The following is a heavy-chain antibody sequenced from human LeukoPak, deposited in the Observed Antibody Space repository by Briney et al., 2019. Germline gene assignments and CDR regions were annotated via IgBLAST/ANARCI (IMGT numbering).Heavy chain of an antibody. CDR2: IYYSGST. Sequence: PSETLSLTCTVSGGSISSYYWSWIRQPPGKGLEWIGYIYYSGSTNYNPSLKSRVTISVDTSKNQFSLKLSSVTAADTAVYYCARGGVWEYSQGKWFDPWGQGTLVTVSS. CDR3: ARGGVWEYSQGKWFDP. CDR1: GGSISSYY. V-gene: IGHV4-59*08. J-gene: IGHJ5*02. D-gene: IGHD1-26*01.